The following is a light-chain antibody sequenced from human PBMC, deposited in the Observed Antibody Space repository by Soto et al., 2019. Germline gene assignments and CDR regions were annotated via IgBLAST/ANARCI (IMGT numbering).Light chain of an antibody. CDR3: GSWDSSLSAYV. CDR1: SSNVGGYNH. Sequence: QSALTQPPSVSGAPGQSVTISCTGTSSNVGGYNHVYWYQQHPGKAPKLLIYDNNNRPSGIPDRFSGSKSGTSATLGITGFQAEDEADYYCGSWDSSLSAYVFGTGTKLTVL. CDR2: DNN. V-gene: IGLV1-51*01. J-gene: IGLJ1*01.